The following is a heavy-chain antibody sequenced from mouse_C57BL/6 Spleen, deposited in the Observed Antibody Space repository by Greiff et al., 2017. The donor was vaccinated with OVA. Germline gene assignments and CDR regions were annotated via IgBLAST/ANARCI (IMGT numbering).Heavy chain of an antibody. CDR2: ISDGGSYT. CDR1: GFTFSSYA. Sequence: EVKVVESGGGLVKPGGSLKLSCAASGFTFSSYAMSRVRQTPEKRLEWVATISDGGSYTYYPDNVKGRFTISRDNAKNNLYLQMSHLKSEDTAMYYCARDAWFAYWGQGTLVTVSA. V-gene: IGHV5-4*01. J-gene: IGHJ3*01. CDR3: ARDAWFAY.